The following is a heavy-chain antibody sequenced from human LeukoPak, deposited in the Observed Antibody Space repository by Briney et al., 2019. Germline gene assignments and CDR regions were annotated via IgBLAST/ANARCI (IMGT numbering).Heavy chain of an antibody. V-gene: IGHV1-69*04. CDR1: GGTFISYA. Sequence: ASVKVSCKASGGTFISYAISWVRQAPGQGLEWMGRIIPILGIANYAQKFQGRVTITADKSTSTAYMELSSLRSEDTAVYYCARAGSSGGMDVWGQGTTVTVSS. D-gene: IGHD3-10*01. CDR2: IIPILGIA. CDR3: ARAGSSGGMDV. J-gene: IGHJ6*02.